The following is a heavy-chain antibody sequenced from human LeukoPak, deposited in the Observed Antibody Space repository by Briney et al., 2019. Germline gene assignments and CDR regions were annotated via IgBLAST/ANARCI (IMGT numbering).Heavy chain of an antibody. J-gene: IGHJ6*03. CDR1: GGSISSYY. CDR2: IYYSGST. D-gene: IGHD6-13*01. Sequence: PSETLSLTCTVSGGSISSYYWSWIRQPPGKGLEWIGYIYYSGSTNYNPSLKSRVTISVDTSKNQFSLKLSSVTAADTAVYYCARAVTGYSSSWFDYYYYYYMDVWGKGTTVTISS. V-gene: IGHV4-59*01. CDR3: ARAVTGYSSSWFDYYYYYYMDV.